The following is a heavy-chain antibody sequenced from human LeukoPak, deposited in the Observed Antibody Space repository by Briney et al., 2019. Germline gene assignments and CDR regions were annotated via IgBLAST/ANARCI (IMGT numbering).Heavy chain of an antibody. CDR2: INHSGST. D-gene: IGHD1-7*01. CDR3: ARYHANYYFDY. V-gene: IGHV4-34*01. J-gene: IGHJ4*02. CDR1: GGSFSGYY. Sequence: SETLSLTCAVYGGSFSGYYWSWIRQPPGKGLEWIGEINHSGSTNYNPSLKSRVTISVDTSKNQFSLKLGSVTAADTAVYYCARYHANYYFDYWGQGTLVTVSS.